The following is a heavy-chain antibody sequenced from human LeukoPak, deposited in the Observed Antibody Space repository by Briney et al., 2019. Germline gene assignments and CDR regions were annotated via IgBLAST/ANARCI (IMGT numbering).Heavy chain of an antibody. CDR3: AREGCSSTSCYRFYYYYGMDV. Sequence: PGGSLTLSCAASGFTFSSYWMSWVRQAPGKGLEWVANIKQDGSEKYYVDSVKGRFTISRDNAKNSLYLQMNSLRAEDTAVYYCAREGCSSTSCYRFYYYYGMDVWGQGTTVTVSS. J-gene: IGHJ6*02. CDR1: GFTFSSYW. D-gene: IGHD2-2*01. V-gene: IGHV3-7*01. CDR2: IKQDGSEK.